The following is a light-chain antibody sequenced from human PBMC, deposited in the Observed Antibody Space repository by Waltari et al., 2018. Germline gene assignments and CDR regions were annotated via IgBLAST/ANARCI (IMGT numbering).Light chain of an antibody. V-gene: IGLV3-19*01. CDR3: HSRDSSGDHVV. J-gene: IGLJ2*01. CDR2: GKS. Sequence: SSELTQDPAVSVALGQTVSITCQGDSLRSSYASWYQQKPAQAPILGIFGKSNRPPGIPDRFSGSSSGDTASLTLSGAQAEDEADYYCHSRDSSGDHVVFGGGTKLTVL. CDR1: SLRSSY.